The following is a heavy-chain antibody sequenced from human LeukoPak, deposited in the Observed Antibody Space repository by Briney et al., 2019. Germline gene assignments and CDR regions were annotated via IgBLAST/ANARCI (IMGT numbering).Heavy chain of an antibody. Sequence: SGGSLSFSCAASGFTFSSYAMSWVGQAPGKGLEWVSAISGSGGSTYYADSVKGRFTISRDNSKNTLYLQMNSLRAEDTAVYYCAKDRSWAPHRYYDYIWGSYRPHLDYWGQGTLVTVSS. CDR3: AKDRSWAPHRYYDYIWGSYRPHLDY. CDR2: ISGSGGST. CDR1: GFTFSSYA. V-gene: IGHV3-23*01. D-gene: IGHD3-16*02. J-gene: IGHJ4*02.